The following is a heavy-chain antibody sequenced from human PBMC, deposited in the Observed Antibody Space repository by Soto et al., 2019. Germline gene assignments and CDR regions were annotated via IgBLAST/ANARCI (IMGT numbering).Heavy chain of an antibody. J-gene: IGHJ6*03. V-gene: IGHV3-30*18. Sequence: QVQLVESGGGVVQPGRSLRLSCAASGFTFSSYGMHWVRQAPGKGLEWVAVISYDGSNKYYADSVKGRFTISRDNSKNTLYLQMNSLRAEDTAVYYCAKDPGRHSYGYRAYYDYYYMDVWGKGTTVTVSS. CDR2: ISYDGSNK. CDR1: GFTFSSYG. CDR3: AKDPGRHSYGYRAYYDYYYMDV. D-gene: IGHD5-18*01.